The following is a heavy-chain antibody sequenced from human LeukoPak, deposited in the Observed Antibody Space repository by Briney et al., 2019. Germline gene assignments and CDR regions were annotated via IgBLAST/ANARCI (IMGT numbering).Heavy chain of an antibody. CDR3: ASSRDSSSFGWFDP. D-gene: IGHD6-6*01. CDR2: IIPIFGTA. J-gene: IGHJ5*02. V-gene: IGHV1-69*05. CDR1: GGTFSSYA. Sequence: GGSVKVSCKESGGTFSSYAISWVRQAPEQGREWMGGIIPIFGTANYAQKFEGRATITTDEYTSTAYLELSSMSAEDTAVYYCASSRDSSSFGWFDPWGQGTLVTVSS.